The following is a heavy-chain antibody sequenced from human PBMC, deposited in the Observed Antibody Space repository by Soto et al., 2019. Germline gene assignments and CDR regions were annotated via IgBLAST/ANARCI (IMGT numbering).Heavy chain of an antibody. Sequence: GESLKISCKGSGYSFTSYWIGWVRQMPGKGLEWMGIIYPGDSDTRYSPSFQGQVTISADKSISTAYLQWSSLKASDTAMYYCAKAEVLWFGDLSYNWFALWAQGNLVTVSS. V-gene: IGHV5-51*01. CDR3: AKAEVLWFGDLSYNWFAL. J-gene: IGHJ5*02. D-gene: IGHD3-10*01. CDR2: IYPGDSDT. CDR1: GYSFTSYW.